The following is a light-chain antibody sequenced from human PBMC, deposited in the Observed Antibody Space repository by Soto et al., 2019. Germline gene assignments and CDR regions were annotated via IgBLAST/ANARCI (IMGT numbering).Light chain of an antibody. V-gene: IGLV2-14*01. CDR3: SSSITNSIVV. CDR2: EVS. CDR1: SSDVGDYNY. J-gene: IGLJ2*01. Sequence: QSALTQPASVSGSPGQSITISCTGTSSDVGDYNYVSWYQQHPGKAPKLIVYEVSHRLSGVSDRFSGSKSGHTASLTISGLQDDDEADYYCSSSITNSIVVFGGGTQLTVL.